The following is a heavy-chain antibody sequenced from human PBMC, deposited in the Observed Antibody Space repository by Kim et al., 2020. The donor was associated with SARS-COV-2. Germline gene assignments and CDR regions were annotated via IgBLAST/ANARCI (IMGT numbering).Heavy chain of an antibody. V-gene: IGHV3-13*04. CDR2: IGSTGDT. Sequence: GGSLRLSCAASGFTFSTYDMHWVRQPTGKGLEWVSVIGSTGDTAYLGSVKGRFTISRENAENSLYLQMNSLRAGDTAVYYCARGTGSSALDYWGQGILVTVSS. D-gene: IGHD2-15*01. J-gene: IGHJ4*02. CDR3: ARGTGSSALDY. CDR1: GFTFSTYD.